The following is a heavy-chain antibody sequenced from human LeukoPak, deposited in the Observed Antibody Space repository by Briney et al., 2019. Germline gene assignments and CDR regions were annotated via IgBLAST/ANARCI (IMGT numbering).Heavy chain of an antibody. CDR1: GFTFSSYG. Sequence: PGRSLRLPCAASGFTFSSYGMHWVRQAPGKGLEWVAVISYDGGYKYYADSVKGRFTISRDNSKNTLYLQMNSLRAEDTAVYYCAKVGDYGDYALDYWGQGTLVTVSS. CDR3: AKVGDYGDYALDY. CDR2: ISYDGGYK. J-gene: IGHJ4*02. D-gene: IGHD4-17*01. V-gene: IGHV3-30*18.